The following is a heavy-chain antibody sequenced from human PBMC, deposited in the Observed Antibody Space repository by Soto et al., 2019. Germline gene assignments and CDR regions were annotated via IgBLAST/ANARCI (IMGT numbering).Heavy chain of an antibody. V-gene: IGHV1-24*01. CDR1: GYTLSHLS. D-gene: IGHD2-8*02. Sequence: GASVKVSCKVSGYTLSHLSIHWVRQAPGKGLEWMGGFDPEDGETIYAQKFLGRVTLTEDTSTDTAYMELSNLRSDDTAVYYCAKEVGSCTGDGCSPFGAFDIWGQGTKVTVSS. CDR2: FDPEDGET. J-gene: IGHJ3*02. CDR3: AKEVGSCTGDGCSPFGAFDI.